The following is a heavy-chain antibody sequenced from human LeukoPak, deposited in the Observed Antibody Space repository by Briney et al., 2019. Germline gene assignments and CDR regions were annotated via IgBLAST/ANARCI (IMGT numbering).Heavy chain of an antibody. CDR1: GYSFTSHY. D-gene: IGHD5-24*01. V-gene: IGHV1-46*01. Sequence: GAAVKVSCKASGYSFTSHYMHWVRQAPGQGLEWMGIINPSGGSTSYAQKFHGRVTMTRDTSTNTVYMELSSLRSDDTAVYHCARAGRDGYNYYDYWGQGTLVTVSS. J-gene: IGHJ4*02. CDR3: ARAGRDGYNYYDY. CDR2: INPSGGST.